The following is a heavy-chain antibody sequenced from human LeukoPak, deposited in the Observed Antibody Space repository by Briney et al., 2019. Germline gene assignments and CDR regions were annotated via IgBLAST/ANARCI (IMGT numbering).Heavy chain of an antibody. Sequence: PGGSLRLSCAASGFSFSSYWMSWVRQAPGKGLEWVANIKQDGSEKYYVDSVKGRFTISRDNAKNSLYLQMNGLRAEDTAVYYCARERGYGGGGKIFFFRSQKSKDFDYWGQGTLVTVSS. CDR3: ARERGYGGGGKIFFFRSQKSKDFDY. CDR1: GFSFSSYW. CDR2: IKQDGSEK. J-gene: IGHJ4*02. D-gene: IGHD5-12*01. V-gene: IGHV3-7*05.